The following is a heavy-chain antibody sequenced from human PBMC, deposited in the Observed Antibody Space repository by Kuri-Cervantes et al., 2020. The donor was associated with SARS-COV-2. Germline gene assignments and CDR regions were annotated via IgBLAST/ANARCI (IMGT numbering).Heavy chain of an antibody. CDR3: AKVSVSGSDRDAFDI. CDR2: ISGSGGST. J-gene: IGHJ3*02. Sequence: GESLKISCAASGFTFSSYAMSWVRQAPGKGLEWVSAISGSGGSTYYADSVKGRFTISRDNSKNTLYLQMNSLRAEDTAVYYCAKVSVSGSDRDAFDIWGQGTMVTVSS. V-gene: IGHV3-23*01. D-gene: IGHD1-26*01. CDR1: GFTFSSYA.